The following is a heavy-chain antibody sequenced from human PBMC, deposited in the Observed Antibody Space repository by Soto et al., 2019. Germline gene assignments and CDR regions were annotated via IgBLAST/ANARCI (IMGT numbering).Heavy chain of an antibody. CDR3: AREDDGGDRDYYGLDV. CDR2: IHYSGSI. Sequence: SETLSLTCTVSGGSISYVYYHWTWIRQSPGKGLEWIGYIHYSGSIIYNPSFKSRVTISVDTSKNQFSLQLSSVTAADTAVYFCAREDDGGDRDYYGLDVWGQGTTVTVSS. V-gene: IGHV4-30-4*08. D-gene: IGHD2-21*02. J-gene: IGHJ6*02. CDR1: GGSISYVYYH.